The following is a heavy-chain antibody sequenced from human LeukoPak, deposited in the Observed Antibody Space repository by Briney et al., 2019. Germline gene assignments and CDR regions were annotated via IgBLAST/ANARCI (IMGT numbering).Heavy chain of an antibody. D-gene: IGHD3-16*02. CDR3: ARSMITFGGVIVEYYFDY. J-gene: IGHJ4*02. CDR1: GFSFSSYW. V-gene: IGHV3-74*01. Sequence: GGSLRLSCAASGFSFSSYWMHWVRQAPGKGLVWVSRISSDGSIINYADSVKGRFTISRDNAKNTLYLQMNSLRAEDTAVYYCARSMITFGGVIVEYYFDYWGQGTLVTVSS. CDR2: ISSDGSII.